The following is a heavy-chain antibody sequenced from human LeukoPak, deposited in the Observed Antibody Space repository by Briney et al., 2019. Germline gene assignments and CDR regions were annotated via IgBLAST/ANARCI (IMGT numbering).Heavy chain of an antibody. CDR3: ARALGSVTFDY. CDR1: GFTFGSYS. Sequence: GGSLRLSCAASGFTFGSYSMNWVRQAPGKGLEWVSSISSSSSYIYYADSVKGRFTIPRDNAKNSLYLQMNSLRAEDTAVYYCARALGSVTFDYWGQGTLVTVSS. V-gene: IGHV3-21*01. CDR2: ISSSSSYI. J-gene: IGHJ4*02. D-gene: IGHD2-21*02.